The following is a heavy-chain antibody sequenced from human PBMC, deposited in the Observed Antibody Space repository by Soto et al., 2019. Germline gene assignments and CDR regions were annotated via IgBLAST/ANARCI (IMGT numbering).Heavy chain of an antibody. CDR1: GYTFATYA. J-gene: IGHJ4*02. CDR3: AREEYYYDTDGFSLDS. D-gene: IGHD3-22*01. V-gene: IGHV1-3*01. Sequence: GASVKVSCKASGYTFATYAIHWVRQAPGQRLEWMGWINAGNGNTKYSQKFQGRVALTTDTSATTAFMELSSLTSQDTAVYYCAREEYYYDTDGFSLDSWGQGTLVTVSS. CDR2: INAGNGNT.